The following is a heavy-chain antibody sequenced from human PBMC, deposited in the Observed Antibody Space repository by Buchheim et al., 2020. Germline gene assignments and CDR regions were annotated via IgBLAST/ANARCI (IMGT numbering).Heavy chain of an antibody. CDR3: ARVVRYQRPYGMDV. J-gene: IGHJ6*02. Sequence: QVQLVESGGGVVQPGRSLRLSCAASGFTFSSYAMHWVRQAPGKGLEWVAVISYDGSNKYYADSVKGRFTISRDNSKNTLYLQMNSLRAEDTAVYYCARVVRYQRPYGMDVWGQGTT. CDR2: ISYDGSNK. D-gene: IGHD2-2*01. CDR1: GFTFSSYA. V-gene: IGHV3-30*01.